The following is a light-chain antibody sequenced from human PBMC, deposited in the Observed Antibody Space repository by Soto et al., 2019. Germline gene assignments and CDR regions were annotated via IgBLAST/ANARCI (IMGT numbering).Light chain of an antibody. Sequence: ETVLTQSPGTLSLSPGERATLSCRASQSVSSSYLAWYHQRPGQAPRLLIYGASRRATGIPDRFSGNGSGTDFTLTISRLEPEDFAVYYCQQYDRSWTFGQGTKVDIK. CDR1: QSVSSSY. V-gene: IGKV3-20*01. CDR2: GAS. J-gene: IGKJ1*01. CDR3: QQYDRSWT.